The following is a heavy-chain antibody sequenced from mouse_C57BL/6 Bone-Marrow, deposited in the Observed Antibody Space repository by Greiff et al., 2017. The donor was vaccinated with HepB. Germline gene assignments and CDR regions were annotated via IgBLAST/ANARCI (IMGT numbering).Heavy chain of an antibody. CDR3: ASPYYDYDAWYFDV. Sequence: EVQGVESGGGLVKPGGSLKLSCAASGFTFSDYGMHWVRQAPEKGLEWVAYISSGSSTIYYADTVKGRFTISRDNAKNTLFLQMTSLRSEDTAMYYCASPYYDYDAWYFDVWGTGTTVTVSS. D-gene: IGHD2-4*01. CDR2: ISSGSSTI. J-gene: IGHJ1*03. V-gene: IGHV5-17*01. CDR1: GFTFSDYG.